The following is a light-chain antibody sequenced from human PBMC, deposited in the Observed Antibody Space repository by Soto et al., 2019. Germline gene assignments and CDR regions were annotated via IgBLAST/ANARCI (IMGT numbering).Light chain of an antibody. CDR3: QPYNNWPLT. CDR1: ESVASSY. Sequence: EIVLTQSPGTLSLSPGERATLSCRASESVASSYLAWYQQKPGQAPRLLIYGASSRATGIPDRFSGRGSGTDFTLTINSLQSEDFAVYYCQPYNNWPLTFGGGTKVDIK. J-gene: IGKJ4*01. V-gene: IGKV3-20*01. CDR2: GAS.